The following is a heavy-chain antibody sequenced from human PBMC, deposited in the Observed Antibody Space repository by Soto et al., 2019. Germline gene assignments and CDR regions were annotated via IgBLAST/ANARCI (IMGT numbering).Heavy chain of an antibody. V-gene: IGHV3-23*01. CDR2: ISGSGGST. CDR1: GFTFSSYA. Sequence: LRLSCAASGFTFSSYAMSWVRQAPGKGLEWVSAISGSGGSTYYADSVKGRFTISRDNSKNTLYLQMNSLRAEDTAVYYCAKNFAEQWLGDYFDYWGQGTLVTVS. CDR3: AKNFAEQWLGDYFDY. J-gene: IGHJ4*02. D-gene: IGHD6-19*01.